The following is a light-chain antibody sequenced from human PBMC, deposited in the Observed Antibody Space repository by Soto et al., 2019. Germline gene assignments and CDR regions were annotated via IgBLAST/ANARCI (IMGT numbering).Light chain of an antibody. V-gene: IGKV4-1*01. J-gene: IGKJ2*01. CDR2: WAS. Sequence: DIVMTQSPDSLAVSLGERATIDCKSSQSLLYGGNDRNYLAWYQHKPGQAPKLIMYWASTREAGVPDVFSGSGSGTHFTLTINSLQAEDVAVYYCQQYYTTPHTFGLGTKLEIK. CDR1: QSLLYGGNDRNY. CDR3: QQYYTTPHT.